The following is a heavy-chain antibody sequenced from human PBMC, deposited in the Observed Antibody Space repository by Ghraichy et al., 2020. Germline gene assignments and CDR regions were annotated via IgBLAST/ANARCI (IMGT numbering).Heavy chain of an antibody. J-gene: IGHJ6*03. Sequence: SETLSLTCAVYGGSFSGYYWSWIRQPPGKGLEWIGEINHSGSTNYNPSLKSRVTISVDTSKNQFSLKLSSVTAADTAVYYCARARLGCSSTSCYNWVAAAPYYYYYMDVWGKGTTVTVSS. CDR3: ARARLGCSSTSCYNWVAAAPYYYYYMDV. CDR1: GGSFSGYY. D-gene: IGHD2-2*02. CDR2: INHSGST. V-gene: IGHV4-34*01.